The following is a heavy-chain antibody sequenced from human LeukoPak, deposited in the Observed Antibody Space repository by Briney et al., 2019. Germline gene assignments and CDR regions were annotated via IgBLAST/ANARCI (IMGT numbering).Heavy chain of an antibody. Sequence: GGSLRLSCAASGFTFSSYSMNWVRQAPGKGLEWVSYISSSSSTIYYADSVKGRFTISRDNAKNSLYLQMNSLRVEDTAVYYCAKVPPPLIAALDYWGQGTLVTVSS. J-gene: IGHJ4*02. D-gene: IGHD6-6*01. V-gene: IGHV3-48*01. CDR2: ISSSSSTI. CDR3: AKVPPPLIAALDY. CDR1: GFTFSSYS.